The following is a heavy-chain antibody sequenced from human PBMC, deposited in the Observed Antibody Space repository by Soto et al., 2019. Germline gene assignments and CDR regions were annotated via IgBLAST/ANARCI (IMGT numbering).Heavy chain of an antibody. CDR2: IYYSGST. D-gene: IGHD4-4*01. J-gene: IGHJ4*02. Sequence: QLQLQESGPGLVKPSETLSLTCTVSGGSISSSSYYWGWIRQPPGKGLEWIGSIYYSGSTYYNPSLKSRVTISVDTSKNQLSLKLSSVTAADTAVYYCVASTGGHYSNYDYWGQGTLVTVSS. CDR1: GGSISSSSYY. CDR3: VASTGGHYSNYDY. V-gene: IGHV4-39*01.